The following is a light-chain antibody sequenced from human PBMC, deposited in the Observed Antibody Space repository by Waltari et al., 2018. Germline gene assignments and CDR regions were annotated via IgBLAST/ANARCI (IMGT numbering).Light chain of an antibody. CDR1: QSVSSN. J-gene: IGKJ2*01. CDR2: GAS. Sequence: ENGLTQSPGTLSLSPGERATLSCRASQSVSSNLAWYQQRPGQAPRLLIYGASTRATGVPARLSGSGSGTEFTLTISSLQSEDFAVYYCQQHNNWPYTFGQGTTVEI. V-gene: IGKV3-15*01. CDR3: QQHNNWPYT.